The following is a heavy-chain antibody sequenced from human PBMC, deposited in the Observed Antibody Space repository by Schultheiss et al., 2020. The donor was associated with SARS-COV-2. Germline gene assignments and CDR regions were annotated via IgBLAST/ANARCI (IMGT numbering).Heavy chain of an antibody. CDR2: ISYDGSNK. CDR1: GFTFSSYG. V-gene: IGHV3-30*18. J-gene: IGHJ6*02. D-gene: IGHD3-10*01. CDR3: AKDRRSGSYYNDPYYYYGMDV. Sequence: GESLKISCAASGFTFSSYGMHWVRQAPGKGLEWVAVISYDGSNKYYADSVKGRFTISRDNSKNTLYLQMNSLRAEDTAVYYCAKDRRSGSYYNDPYYYYGMDVWGQGTTVTVSS.